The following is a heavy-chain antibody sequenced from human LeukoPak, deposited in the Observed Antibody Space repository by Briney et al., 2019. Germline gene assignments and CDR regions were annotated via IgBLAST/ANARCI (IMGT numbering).Heavy chain of an antibody. D-gene: IGHD2-15*01. CDR1: GGSISSGGYY. J-gene: IGHJ5*02. V-gene: IGHV4-31*03. Sequence: SETLSLTCTVSGGSISSGGYYWSWIRQHPGKGLEWIGYIYYSGSTYYNPSLKSRVTISVDTSKNQFSLKLSSVTAADTAVYYCARVGYCSGGSCYTRFRFDPWGQGTLVTASS. CDR3: ARVGYCSGGSCYTRFRFDP. CDR2: IYYSGST.